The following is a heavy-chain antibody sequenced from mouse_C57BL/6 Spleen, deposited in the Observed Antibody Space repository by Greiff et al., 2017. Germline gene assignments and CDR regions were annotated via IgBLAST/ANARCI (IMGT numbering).Heavy chain of an antibody. V-gene: IGHV3-6*01. CDR3: ARTSFYDYVEYYFDY. CDR2: ISYDGSN. J-gene: IGHJ2*01. Sequence: EVQLQESGPGLVKPSQSLSLTCSVTGYSITSGYYWNWIRQFPGNKLEWMGYISYDGSNNYNPSLKNRISITRDTSKNQFFLKLNSVTTEDTATYYCARTSFYDYVEYYFDYWGQGTTLTVSS. CDR1: GYSITSGYY. D-gene: IGHD2-4*01.